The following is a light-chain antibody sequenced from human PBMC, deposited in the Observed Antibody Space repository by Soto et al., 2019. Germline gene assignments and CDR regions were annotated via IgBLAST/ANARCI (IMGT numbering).Light chain of an antibody. Sequence: DIQMTQSPSSLSASVGDRVTITCRASQSISSYLNWYQQKPGKAPKLLIYAASSLQSVVPSRFSGSGSGTDFTLTISSLQPEDFANYYCQQSYSTPLGFVPGTKVDLK. J-gene: IGKJ3*01. V-gene: IGKV1-39*01. CDR2: AAS. CDR3: QQSYSTPLG. CDR1: QSISSY.